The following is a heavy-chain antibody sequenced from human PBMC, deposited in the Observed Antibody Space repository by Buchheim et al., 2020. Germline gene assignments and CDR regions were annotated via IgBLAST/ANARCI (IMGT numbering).Heavy chain of an antibody. CDR1: AGTFTNSA. V-gene: IGHV1-69*01. D-gene: IGHD1-1*01. Sequence: QVQLVQSGAEVKKPGSSVKVSCKTSAGTFTNSAVSWVRQAPGQGLEWMGGILPVYGTPNSAHKFQGRVTITVDESTSTATSTAYMELSDLRSEDTGTYYCARGTRTTERFDLWGQGT. CDR2: ILPVYGTP. CDR3: ARGTRTTERFDL. J-gene: IGHJ4*02.